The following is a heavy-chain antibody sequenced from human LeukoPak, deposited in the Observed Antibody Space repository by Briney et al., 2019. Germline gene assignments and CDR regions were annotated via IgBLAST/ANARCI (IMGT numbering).Heavy chain of an antibody. CDR1: GGSISSRRYY. CDR2: IYYSGSS. D-gene: IGHD2-15*01. J-gene: IGHJ6*03. V-gene: IGHV4-39*07. CDR3: ARGDIVVFVYMDV. Sequence: PSETLSLTCTVSGGSISSRRYYWGWIRQPPGKGLQRFVSIYYSGSSYYNPSLKSRVTISVDTSKNQFSLKLSSVTAADTAVYYCARGDIVVFVYMDVWGKGTTVTVSS.